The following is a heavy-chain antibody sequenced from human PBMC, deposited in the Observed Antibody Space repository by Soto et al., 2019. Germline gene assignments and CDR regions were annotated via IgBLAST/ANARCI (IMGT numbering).Heavy chain of an antibody. Sequence: QLQLQESGPGLVKPSETLSLTCTVSGGSISSSSYYWGWIRQPPGKGLEWIGSIYYSGSTYYNPYLKSRVTISVDTSKNQCSLKLSAVTAADTAGYYCARTASIAVAVSIDYWGQGTLVTVSS. CDR1: GGSISSSSYY. CDR3: ARTASIAVAVSIDY. J-gene: IGHJ4*02. D-gene: IGHD6-19*01. CDR2: IYYSGST. V-gene: IGHV4-39*01.